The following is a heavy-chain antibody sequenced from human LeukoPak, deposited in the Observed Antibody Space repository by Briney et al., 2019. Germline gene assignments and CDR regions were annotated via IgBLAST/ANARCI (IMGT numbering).Heavy chain of an antibody. J-gene: IGHJ4*02. V-gene: IGHV3-74*01. CDR3: ARGRYTQE. D-gene: IGHD1-14*01. CDR2: INSDGSGS. CDR1: GFIFNSYW. Sequence: SGGSLRLSCAASGFIFNSYWMHWVRQAPGKGLVWVSRINSDGSGSSYADSVKGRFTISRDNAKNTLYLQMDSLRAEDTAVYYCARGRYTQEWGQGTLVTVSS.